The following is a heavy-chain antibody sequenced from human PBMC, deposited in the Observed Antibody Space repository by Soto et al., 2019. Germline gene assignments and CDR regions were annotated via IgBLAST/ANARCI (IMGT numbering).Heavy chain of an antibody. CDR2: ISYDSTKT. D-gene: IGHD1-26*01. Sequence: PEGSLRLSCAASGFTFNSYGMHWVRQGPGNGLEWVAFISYDSTKTYYADSVKGRFTISRDNSNSALYVQMNSLTGEDTAVYYCARTRSAWSDFHYYSFHVWGQGTTVTVSS. CDR1: GFTFNSYG. CDR3: ARTRSAWSDFHYYSFHV. V-gene: IGHV3-30*03. J-gene: IGHJ6*02.